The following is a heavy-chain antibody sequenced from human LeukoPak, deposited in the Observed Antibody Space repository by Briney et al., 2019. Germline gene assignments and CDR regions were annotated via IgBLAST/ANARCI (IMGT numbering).Heavy chain of an antibody. J-gene: IGHJ5*02. V-gene: IGHV3-48*01. D-gene: IGHD6-19*01. CDR2: ITSSSNTI. CDR1: GFTFSTYT. Sequence: GGSLRLSCAASGFTFSTYTMNWVRQAPGKGLEWVSYITSSSNTIYYADSVKGRFTISRDNAKNSLYLQMNSLRAEDTAVYYCARYNRAVAGLFDPWGQGTLFTVSS. CDR3: ARYNRAVAGLFDP.